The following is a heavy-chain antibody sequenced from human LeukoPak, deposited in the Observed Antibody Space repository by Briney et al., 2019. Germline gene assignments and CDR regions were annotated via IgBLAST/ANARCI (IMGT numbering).Heavy chain of an antibody. CDR1: GFTFSSYA. D-gene: IGHD5-18*01. J-gene: IGHJ4*02. CDR2: ISGSGGST. V-gene: IGHV3-23*01. Sequence: GGSLRLSCAASGFTFSSYAMSWVRQAPGKGLEWVSAISGSGGSTYYADSVKGRFTISRDNSKNTLYLQMNSLRAEDTSVYYCAKDGRYSYGYFDYWGQGTLVTVSS. CDR3: AKDGRYSYGYFDY.